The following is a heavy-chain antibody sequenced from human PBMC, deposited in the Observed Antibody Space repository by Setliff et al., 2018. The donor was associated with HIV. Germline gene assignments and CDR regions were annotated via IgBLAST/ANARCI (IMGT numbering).Heavy chain of an antibody. V-gene: IGHV3-23*01. D-gene: IGHD3-22*01. Sequence: QPGGSLRLSCAASGFTFSTYGMSWVRQAPGKGLEWVSSISGSGGSTDYAASVKGRFTISRDNSKNTLKLQMNSLRVEDTAVYYCAKGPYYYDSSGYRNWDACDIGGQGTMVTVSS. CDR1: GFTFSTYG. CDR3: AKGPYYYDSSGYRNWDACDI. CDR2: ISGSGGST. J-gene: IGHJ3*02.